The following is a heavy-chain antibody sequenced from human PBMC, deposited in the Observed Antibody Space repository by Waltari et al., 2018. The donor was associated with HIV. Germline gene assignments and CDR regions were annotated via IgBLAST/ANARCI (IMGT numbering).Heavy chain of an antibody. CDR1: GFTVSSNY. V-gene: IGHV3-53*01. Sequence: EVQLVESGGGLIQPGGSLSLSCAASGFTVSSNYISWVRQAPGKGLEWVSVIYSGGSTYYADSVKGRFTISRDNSKNTLYLQMNSLRAEDTAVYYCARARDGFHYFDYWGQGTLVTVSS. J-gene: IGHJ4*02. CDR3: ARARDGFHYFDY. D-gene: IGHD5-12*01. CDR2: IYSGGST.